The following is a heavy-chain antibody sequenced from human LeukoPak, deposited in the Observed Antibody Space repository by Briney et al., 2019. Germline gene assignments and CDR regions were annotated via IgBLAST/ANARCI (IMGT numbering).Heavy chain of an antibody. D-gene: IGHD6-19*01. J-gene: IGHJ3*02. V-gene: IGHV4-59*08. CDR2: IYYSGST. CDR3: ARPHSSGWYGGFDI. CDR1: GGSITGYY. Sequence: PSETLSLTCTVSGGSITGYYWSWIRQSPGKGLEWIGYIYYSGSTSYNPSLKSRVTISLDTSKNQFSLKLRSVTAADTAVYYCARPHSSGWYGGFDIWGQGTMVTVSS.